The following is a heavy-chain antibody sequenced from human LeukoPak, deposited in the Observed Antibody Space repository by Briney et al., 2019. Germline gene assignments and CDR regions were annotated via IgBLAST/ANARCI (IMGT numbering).Heavy chain of an antibody. Sequence: PGGSLRLSCAASGFTFSSSWMAWVRQAPGKGLEWVGNIKEDGTAKNYVVSVRGRFTISRDNAKNSLYPQMNSLRGEDTAVYYCTRDSGYNAFDIWGQGTMVTVSS. CDR3: TRDSGYNAFDI. CDR2: IKEDGTAK. D-gene: IGHD5-12*01. J-gene: IGHJ3*02. V-gene: IGHV3-7*01. CDR1: GFTFSSSW.